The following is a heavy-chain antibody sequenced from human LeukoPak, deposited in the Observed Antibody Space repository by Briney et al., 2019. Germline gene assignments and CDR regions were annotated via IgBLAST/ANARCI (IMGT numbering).Heavy chain of an antibody. D-gene: IGHD6-19*01. CDR2: ISWDGGST. Sequence: GGSLRRYCAASGFTFDDYAMHWVRQAPGKGLEWVSLISWDGGSTYYAESVKGRFTISRDNSKNSLYLQMNSLRAEDTALYYCAKDSAAVARQFDYWGQGTLVTVSS. J-gene: IGHJ4*02. V-gene: IGHV3-43D*03. CDR1: GFTFDDYA. CDR3: AKDSAAVARQFDY.